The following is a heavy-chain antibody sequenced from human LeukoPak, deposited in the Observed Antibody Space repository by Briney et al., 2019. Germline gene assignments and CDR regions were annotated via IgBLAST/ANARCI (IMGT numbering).Heavy chain of an antibody. CDR3: AREHRDAFDI. CDR1: GLSFRSYI. J-gene: IGHJ3*02. Sequence: GGSLRLSCEASGLSFRSYIMNWVRRPPGKGLEWIASINNDGDKRYYADSVKGRFIISRDNAKKSLSLQVNSLRAEDTAVYYCAREHRDAFDIWGQGTMVTVSS. CDR2: INNDGDKR. V-gene: IGHV3-21*01.